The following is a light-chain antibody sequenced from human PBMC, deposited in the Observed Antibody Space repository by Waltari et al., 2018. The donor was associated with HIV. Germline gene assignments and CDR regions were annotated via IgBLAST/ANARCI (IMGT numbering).Light chain of an antibody. CDR3: QQTSRTPRT. J-gene: IGKJ5*01. CDR1: QTIDTF. V-gene: IGKV1-39*01. Sequence: DIQMTQSPSSLSASVGDRVTITCRASQTIDTFLNWYQQTSGKPPKLLIFAASNLQRGIPSRFGGSGSGTEFTLTVNSLQPEDFATYYCQQTSRTPRTFGQGTRLE. CDR2: AAS.